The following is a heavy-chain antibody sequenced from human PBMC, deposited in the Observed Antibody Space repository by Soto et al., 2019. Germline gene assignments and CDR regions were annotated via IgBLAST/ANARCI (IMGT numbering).Heavy chain of an antibody. CDR1: GGTFSSYA. CDR3: ARGRFSYYILTGYNGASNFDY. V-gene: IGHV1-69*01. Sequence: QVQLVQSGAEVKKPGSSVKVSCKASGGTFSSYAISWVRQAPGQGLEWMGGIIPIFGTANYAQKFQGRVTITADEATSTAYMELSSLRSEDTAVYYDARGRFSYYILTGYNGASNFDYWGPGTLVTVSS. CDR2: IIPIFGTA. D-gene: IGHD3-9*01. J-gene: IGHJ4*02.